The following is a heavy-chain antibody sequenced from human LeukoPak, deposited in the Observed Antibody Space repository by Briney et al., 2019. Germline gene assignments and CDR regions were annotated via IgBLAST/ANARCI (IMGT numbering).Heavy chain of an antibody. CDR1: GGSISSSSYY. CDR2: IHYSGST. Sequence: PSETLSLTCTVSGGSISSSSYYWGWIRQPPGKGLEWIGSIHYSGSTNYNPSLKSRVAMSVDTSKNQFSLKLSSLTAADTAVYYCARDRKYYYHMDVWGKGTTVTVSS. V-gene: IGHV4-39*07. J-gene: IGHJ6*03. CDR3: ARDRKYYYHMDV.